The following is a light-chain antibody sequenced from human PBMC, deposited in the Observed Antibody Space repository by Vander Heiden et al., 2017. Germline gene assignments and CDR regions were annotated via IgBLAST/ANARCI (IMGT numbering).Light chain of an antibody. CDR1: QSVGSW. CDR3: QQYNSRIT. Sequence: DIQMTQSPSTLSASVGDRVTITCRASQSVGSWLAWYQHKPGKAPNLLIYDAPILESGVPSRFSGSGSGTEFTLTISSLQSDDFATYYCQQYNSRITFGQGTRLEIK. V-gene: IGKV1-5*01. CDR2: DAP. J-gene: IGKJ5*01.